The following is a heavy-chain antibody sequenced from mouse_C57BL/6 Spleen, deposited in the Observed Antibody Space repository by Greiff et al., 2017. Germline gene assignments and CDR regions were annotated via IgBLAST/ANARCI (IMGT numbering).Heavy chain of an antibody. CDR1: GYTFTSYW. D-gene: IGHD1-1*01. CDR2: INPSNGGT. CDR3: ARGGGSSPDWFAY. V-gene: IGHV1-53*01. Sequence: VQLQQSGTELVKPGASVKLSCKASGYTFTSYWMHWVKQRPGQGLEWIGNINPSNGGTNYNEKFKSKATLTVDKSSSTAYMQLSSLTSEDSAVYYCARGGGSSPDWFAYWGQGTLVTVSA. J-gene: IGHJ3*01.